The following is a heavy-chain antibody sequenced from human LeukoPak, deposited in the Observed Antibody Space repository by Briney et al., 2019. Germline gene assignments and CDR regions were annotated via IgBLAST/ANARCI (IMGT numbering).Heavy chain of an antibody. V-gene: IGHV3-7*03. CDR3: ARVHGGSGSYYDRYYFDY. D-gene: IGHD3-10*01. Sequence: PGGSLRLSCGTSGFTFSSNWMSWVRHAPGKGLEWVANIKQDGREKYYVDSVKGRFTISRDNAKNSLYLQMNNLRAEDTAVYYCARVHGGSGSYYDRYYFDYWGQGTLVTVSS. CDR2: IKQDGREK. J-gene: IGHJ4*02. CDR1: GFTFSSNW.